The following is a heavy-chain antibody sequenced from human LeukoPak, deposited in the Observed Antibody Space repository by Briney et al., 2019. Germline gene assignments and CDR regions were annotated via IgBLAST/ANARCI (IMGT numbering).Heavy chain of an antibody. D-gene: IGHD1-14*01. V-gene: IGHV3-48*04. CDR2: ISGSSNTI. CDR3: ARGLLVVGSKKGNPGNY. Sequence: GGSLRLSCAASGSNFNNYAMNWVRQAPGEGLEWVSFISGSSNTIYYADSVRGRLTISRDNAKKSVYLQMNSLRAEDTAVYFCARGLLVVGSKKGNPGNYWGPGTLVAVSS. J-gene: IGHJ4*02. CDR1: GSNFNNYA.